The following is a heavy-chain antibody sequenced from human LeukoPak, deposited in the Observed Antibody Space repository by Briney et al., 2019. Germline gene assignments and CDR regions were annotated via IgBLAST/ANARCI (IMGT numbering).Heavy chain of an antibody. V-gene: IGHV4-30-4*01. CDR1: GGSISSGDYY. D-gene: IGHD3-10*01. J-gene: IGHJ6*02. CDR3: ARDGSGSYWVSRLYGMDV. Sequence: SQTLSLTCTVSGGSISSGDYYWSWIRQPPGKGLEWIGYIYYSGSTYYNPSLKSRVTISVDTSKNQFSLKLSSVTAADTAVYYCARDGSGSYWVSRLYGMDVWGQGTTVTVSS. CDR2: IYYSGST.